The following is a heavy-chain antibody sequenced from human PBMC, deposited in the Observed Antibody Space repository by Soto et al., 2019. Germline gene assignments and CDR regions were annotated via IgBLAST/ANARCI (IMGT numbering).Heavy chain of an antibody. CDR2: IDAGNGKT. D-gene: IGHD6-19*01. V-gene: IGHV1-3*01. CDR1: GYIFNRYV. Sequence: QVQLVQSGAEVKKPGASVKVSCKASGYIFNRYVMHWVRQAPGQRPEWMGWIDAGNGKTKYSEKFQGRVTITRDTAASLAYMELTTLRSADTAVYYCARGRGWYDYWGQGTQVIVSS. CDR3: ARGRGWYDY. J-gene: IGHJ4*02.